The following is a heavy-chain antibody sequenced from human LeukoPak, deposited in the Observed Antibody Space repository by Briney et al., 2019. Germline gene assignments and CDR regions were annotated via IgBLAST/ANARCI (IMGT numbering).Heavy chain of an antibody. V-gene: IGHV4-59*01. J-gene: IGHJ5*02. Sequence: SETLSLTCTVSGGSISSYHWSWVRQPPGKGLEWVGDTYNSGSTNYNPSLKSRVTISVDTSKNQFSLKLSTVTAADTAVYYCARGYSTSWYLWWFDPWGQGSLVTVSS. CDR3: ARGYSTSWYLWWFDP. D-gene: IGHD6-13*01. CDR1: GGSISSYH. CDR2: TYNSGST.